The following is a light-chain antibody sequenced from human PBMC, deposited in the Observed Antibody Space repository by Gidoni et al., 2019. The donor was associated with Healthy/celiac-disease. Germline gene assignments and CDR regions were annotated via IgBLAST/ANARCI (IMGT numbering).Light chain of an antibody. Sequence: QSVLTQPPSVSGAPGQRVIISCTGSSSNIGAGYDVHWYQQLPGPAPKLLIYGNSNRPSGVPDRFSGSKSGTSASLAITGLQAEDEADDYCQSYDSSLSGRGVFGGGTKLTVL. CDR2: GNS. J-gene: IGLJ3*02. CDR3: QSYDSSLSGRGV. V-gene: IGLV1-40*01. CDR1: SSNIGAGYD.